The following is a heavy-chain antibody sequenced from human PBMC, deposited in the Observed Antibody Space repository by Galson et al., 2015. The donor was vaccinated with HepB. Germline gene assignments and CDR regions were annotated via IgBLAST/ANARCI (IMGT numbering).Heavy chain of an antibody. CDR2: ISGSSTNI. D-gene: IGHD6-13*01. V-gene: IGHV3-21*01. CDR3: AVGQQVDTFYFDY. J-gene: IGHJ4*02. CDR1: GFTFSNYY. Sequence: SLRLSCAASGFTFSNYYISWVRQAPGKGLEWVSSISGSSTNIYHADSVKGRFALSRDNAKNSLYLQMNSLRVDDTAVYFCAVGQQVDTFYFDYWGQGTRVTVSS.